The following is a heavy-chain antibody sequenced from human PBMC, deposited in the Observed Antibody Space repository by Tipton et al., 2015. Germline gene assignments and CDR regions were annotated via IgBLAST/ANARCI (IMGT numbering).Heavy chain of an antibody. CDR3: ARAYYYDSSGYPLFDY. CDR2: IYYTGNT. V-gene: IGHV4-59*04. D-gene: IGHD3-22*01. CDR1: GGSISRYY. Sequence: TLSLTCTVSGGSISRYYWSWIRQPPGKGLEWLGSIYYTGNTYYNPSLKSRVTISVDTSRNHFSLNLNSVTAADTAMYYCARAYYYDSSGYPLFDYWGQGTLVTVSS. J-gene: IGHJ4*02.